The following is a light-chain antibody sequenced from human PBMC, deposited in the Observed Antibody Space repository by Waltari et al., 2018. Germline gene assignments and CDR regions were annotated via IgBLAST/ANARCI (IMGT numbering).Light chain of an antibody. CDR2: DVA. Sequence: QSALTQPAPVSASPGQSITISCTGTSSDIGGYHYVSWYQQHPGQVPKLMIYDVARWPSGVSNRFSGSKSGNTASLTISGLQAEDEADYYCASYTSTNTVIFGGGTKVTVL. V-gene: IGLV2-14*03. CDR1: SSDIGGYHY. J-gene: IGLJ2*01. CDR3: ASYTSTNTVI.